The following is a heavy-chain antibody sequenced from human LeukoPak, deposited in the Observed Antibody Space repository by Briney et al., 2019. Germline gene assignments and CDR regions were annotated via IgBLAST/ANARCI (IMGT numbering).Heavy chain of an antibody. CDR2: INDSGGDP. D-gene: IGHD4-23*01. CDR3: AKRSDYGGNWNYFDY. Sequence: GGSLRLSCAASGFTFSSYGMSWVRQAPGKGLEWVSAINDSGGDPYYADSVKGRFTVSRDNSRNTLYLQMNSLRAEDTAVYFCAKRSDYGGNWNYFDYWGQGTLVTVSS. CDR1: GFTFSSYG. J-gene: IGHJ4*02. V-gene: IGHV3-23*01.